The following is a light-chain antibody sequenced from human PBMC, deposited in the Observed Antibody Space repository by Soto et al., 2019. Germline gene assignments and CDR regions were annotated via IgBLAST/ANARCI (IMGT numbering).Light chain of an antibody. CDR1: QSVSSSY. V-gene: IGKV3-20*01. Sequence: EIVLTQSPGTLSLSPGERATLSCRASQSVSSSYLAWYQQKPGQAPRLLIYGASSRATGIPDRFSGSGSGTDFTLTICRLEAEDLAVYCCPQYGSSAWTFGQGTKVDIK. CDR3: PQYGSSAWT. CDR2: GAS. J-gene: IGKJ1*01.